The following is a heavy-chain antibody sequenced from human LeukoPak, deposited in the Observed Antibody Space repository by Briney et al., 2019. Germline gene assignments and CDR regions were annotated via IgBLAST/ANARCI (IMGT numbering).Heavy chain of an antibody. CDR2: ITGTGGST. J-gene: IGHJ4*02. D-gene: IGHD6-19*01. CDR3: AKDHGTAVAGFYY. CDR1: GFSLSTYG. V-gene: IGHV3-23*01. Sequence: GGSLRLSCAASGFSLSTYGVSWVRQPPGKGLEWVLDITGTGGSTYYADSVKGRFTVSRDTSKNTLYLQMNSLRAEDTAIYYCAKDHGTAVAGFYYWGQGTLVTVSS.